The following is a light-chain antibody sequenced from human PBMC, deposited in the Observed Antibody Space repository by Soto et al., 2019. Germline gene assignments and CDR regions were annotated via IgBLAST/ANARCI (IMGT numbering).Light chain of an antibody. CDR3: LQDINYPWT. J-gene: IGKJ1*01. V-gene: IGKV1-6*01. CDR2: GDS. CDR1: QGIVNA. Sequence: AIQMTQSPSSLSASVGDRVTISCRASQGIVNALGRYQQKPGKPPKVLIYGDSNLQSGVPPRFSGSGSGTDFTLAISSLQPGDSPTYYCLQDINYPWTFGQGTKVDIK.